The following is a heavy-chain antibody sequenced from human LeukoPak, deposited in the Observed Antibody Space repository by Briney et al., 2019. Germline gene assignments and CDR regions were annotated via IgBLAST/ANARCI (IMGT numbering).Heavy chain of an antibody. D-gene: IGHD1-1*01. CDR1: GYTLTELS. Sequence: ASVKVSCKVSGYTLTELSMHWVRQAPGKGLEWMGGFDPEDGETIYAQKFQGRVTMTEDTSTDTAYMELSSLRSEDTAVYYCATGWPHGGTSYSYGMDVWGQGTTVTVSS. J-gene: IGHJ6*02. V-gene: IGHV1-24*01. CDR2: FDPEDGET. CDR3: ATGWPHGGTSYSYGMDV.